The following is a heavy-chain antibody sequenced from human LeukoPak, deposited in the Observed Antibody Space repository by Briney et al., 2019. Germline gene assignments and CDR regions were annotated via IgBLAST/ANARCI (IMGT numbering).Heavy chain of an antibody. V-gene: IGHV3-7*04. D-gene: IGHD4-23*01. CDR1: GFTFSSYW. CDR2: IKQDGSEK. J-gene: IGHJ3*02. CDR3: ARDRYGGNSWYFDT. Sequence: GGSLRLSCAASGFTFSSYWMSWVRQAPGKGLEWVANIKQDGSEKYYVDSVKGRFTISRDNAKNSLYLQMNSLRAEDTAVYYCARDRYGGNSWYFDTWGQGTMVTVSS.